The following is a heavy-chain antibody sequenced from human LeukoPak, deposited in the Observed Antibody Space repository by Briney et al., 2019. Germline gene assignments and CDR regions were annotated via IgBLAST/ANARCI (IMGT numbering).Heavy chain of an antibody. CDR2: IIPIVGTA. D-gene: IGHD6-19*01. Sequence: SVKVSCKASGGTFSSYAISWVRQAPGQGLEWMGGIIPIVGTANYAQKFQGRVTITTDESTSTAYMELSSLSSEDTAVYYCAREVAVAGHFDYWGQGTLVTVSS. V-gene: IGHV1-69*05. CDR1: GGTFSSYA. J-gene: IGHJ4*02. CDR3: AREVAVAGHFDY.